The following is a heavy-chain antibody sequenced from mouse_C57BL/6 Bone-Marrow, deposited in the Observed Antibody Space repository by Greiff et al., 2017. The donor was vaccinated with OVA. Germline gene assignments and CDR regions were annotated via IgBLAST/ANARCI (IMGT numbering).Heavy chain of an antibody. CDR1: GFNIKDDY. CDR3: TLIYYYVSSWYFDV. J-gene: IGHJ1*03. V-gene: IGHV14-4*01. CDR2: IDPENGDT. D-gene: IGHD1-1*01. Sequence: VQLKESGAELVRPGASVKLSCTASGFNIKDDYMHWVKQRPEQGLEWIGWIDPENGDTEYASKFQGKATITADTSSNTAYLQLSSLTSEDTAVYYCTLIYYYVSSWYFDVWGTGTTVTVSS.